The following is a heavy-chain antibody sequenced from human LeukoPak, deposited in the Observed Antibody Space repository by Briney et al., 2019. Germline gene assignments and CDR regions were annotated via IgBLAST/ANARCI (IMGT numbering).Heavy chain of an antibody. CDR2: INPNSGGT. J-gene: IGHJ4*02. V-gene: IGHV1-2*02. CDR1: GYTFTGYY. Sequence: ASVKVSCKASGYTFTGYYMHWVRQAPGQGLEWMGWINPNSGGTKFAQKFQGRVTMTRDTSISTAYMELTRLTSDDTAVYYCARGSVTGGWYLNLGYWGQGTLVTVSS. D-gene: IGHD6-19*01. CDR3: ARGSVTGGWYLNLGY.